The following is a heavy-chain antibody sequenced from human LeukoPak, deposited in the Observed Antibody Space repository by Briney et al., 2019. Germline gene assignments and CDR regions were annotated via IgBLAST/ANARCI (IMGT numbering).Heavy chain of an antibody. CDR3: TRRAARWQFDL. D-gene: IGHD5-24*01. Sequence: QPGRSLRLSCAVSGFNFDDYDMHWVRQAPGRGLEWVSGINWKTGNGIYADSVKGRFTISRDNAKNSLYLQMSSLRAEDTALYYCTRRAARWQFDLWGRGTLLTVSS. J-gene: IGHJ2*01. V-gene: IGHV3-9*01. CDR2: INWKTGNG. CDR1: GFNFDDYD.